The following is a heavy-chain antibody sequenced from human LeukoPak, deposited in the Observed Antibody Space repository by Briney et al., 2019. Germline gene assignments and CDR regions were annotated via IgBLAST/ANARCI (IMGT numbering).Heavy chain of an antibody. CDR3: AVLTGIATAA. J-gene: IGHJ5*02. D-gene: IGHD6-13*01. CDR1: GFTLSSYW. Sequence: GGSLRLSCAASGFTLSSYWMHWVRQAPGKGLVRVSRVNSDGSGTRYADSVKGRFTISRDNAKNTLYLQMNSLRAEDTAVYYCAVLTGIATAAWGQGTLVTVSS. V-gene: IGHV3-74*01. CDR2: VNSDGSGT.